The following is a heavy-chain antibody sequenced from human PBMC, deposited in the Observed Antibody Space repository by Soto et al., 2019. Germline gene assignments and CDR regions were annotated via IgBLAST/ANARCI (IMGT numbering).Heavy chain of an antibody. CDR1: AYTFTSYD. CDR3: ARFSPVHSGYDEGGSYYYYGMDV. D-gene: IGHD5-12*01. V-gene: IGHV1-8*01. CDR2: MNPNSGNT. J-gene: IGHJ6*02. Sequence: GASVKVSCKASAYTFTSYDINWVRQATGQGLEWMGWMNPNSGNTGYAQKFQGRVTMTGNTSICTAYMELSSLRSEDTAVYYCARFSPVHSGYDEGGSYYYYGMDVWGQGTTVTVSS.